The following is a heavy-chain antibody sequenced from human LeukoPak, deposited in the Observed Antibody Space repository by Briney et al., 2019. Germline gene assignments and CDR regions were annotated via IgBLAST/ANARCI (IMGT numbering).Heavy chain of an antibody. V-gene: IGHV3-30*02. J-gene: IGHJ3*02. D-gene: IGHD2-8*01. CDR3: ATISGHCGTKNCPTGHAFDI. Sequence: GGSLRLSCAASGFMFVSYGMHWVRQAPGKGLEWVALIRFDGSIKHYGDSVKGRFTISRDNSKNTLYLHMNSLRAEDTAVYYCATISGHCGTKNCPTGHAFDICGQGTEVTVSS. CDR1: GFMFVSYG. CDR2: IRFDGSIK.